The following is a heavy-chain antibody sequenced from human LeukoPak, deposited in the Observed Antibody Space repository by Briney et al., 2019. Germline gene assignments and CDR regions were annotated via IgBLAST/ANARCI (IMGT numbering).Heavy chain of an antibody. CDR2: ISSSSSYI. Sequence: GGSLRLSCAVSGFTFSSYSMNWVRQAPGKGLEWVSSISSSSSYIYYADSVKGRFTISRDNAKNSLYLQMNSLRAEDTAVYYCARVALRAPLDYWGQGTLVTVSS. CDR3: ARVALRAPLDY. J-gene: IGHJ4*02. CDR1: GFTFSSYS. V-gene: IGHV3-21*01. D-gene: IGHD5-12*01.